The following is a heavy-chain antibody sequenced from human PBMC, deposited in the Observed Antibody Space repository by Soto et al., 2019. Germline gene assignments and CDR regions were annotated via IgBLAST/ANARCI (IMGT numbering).Heavy chain of an antibody. J-gene: IGHJ4*02. D-gene: IGHD2-15*01. CDR3: VRAGHASVGTIVDQ. Sequence: QVQLQESGPRLVKPSETLSLTCTVSGGSISGYYWSWMRQPPGRGLEYIGYIYSSGLTNYHPSLGSRVTISIDTSTNHFSLNLNSVTAADTAIYYCVRAGHASVGTIVDQWGQGALVTVSS. CDR2: IYSSGLT. CDR1: GGSISGYY. V-gene: IGHV4-59*01.